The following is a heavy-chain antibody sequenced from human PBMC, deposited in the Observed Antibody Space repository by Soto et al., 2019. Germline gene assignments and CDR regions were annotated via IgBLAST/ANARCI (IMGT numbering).Heavy chain of an antibody. V-gene: IGHV3-15*01. Sequence: GGSLRLSCAASGFTFTNAWMSWVRQAPGKGLEWVARIKSKTDGGTTDYATPVKGRFTISRDDSKNTLYLQMNSLKTEDTAVYYCTTEFDYYDSSGYYYATDYWGQGALVTVSS. J-gene: IGHJ4*02. CDR3: TTEFDYYDSSGYYYATDY. CDR2: IKSKTDGGTT. CDR1: GFTFTNAW. D-gene: IGHD3-22*01.